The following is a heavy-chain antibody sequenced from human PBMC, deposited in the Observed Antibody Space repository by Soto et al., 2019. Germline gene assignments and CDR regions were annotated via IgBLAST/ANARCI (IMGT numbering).Heavy chain of an antibody. CDR3: ATAPYVASDY. V-gene: IGHV3-74*01. J-gene: IGHJ4*02. Sequence: EGSLRLSCAASGLTFSSYWMYWVRQAPGKGLVWVSRINSDGSSTTYADSVKGRFTISRDNAKNTLYLQMNSLRAEDTDVYYCATAPYVASDYWGQGKLVTVSS. D-gene: IGHD3-10*02. CDR1: GLTFSSYW. CDR2: INSDGSST.